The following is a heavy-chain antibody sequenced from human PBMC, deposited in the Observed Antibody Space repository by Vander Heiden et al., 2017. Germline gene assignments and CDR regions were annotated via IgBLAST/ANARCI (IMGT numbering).Heavy chain of an antibody. CDR2: INPNRGGT. V-gene: IGHV1-2*02. D-gene: IGHD2-2*01. J-gene: IGHJ4*02. Sequence: VQLVQSGAEVKKPGASVKVSCKASGYTFTGYFIHWVRQAPGQGLEWMGWINPNRGGTNYAQNFQARVTMTRDTSISTAYMELSRLRSDDTAVYYCARVSVLCNGTSCFVFDYWSQGTLVTVSS. CDR3: ARVSVLCNGTSCFVFDY. CDR1: GYTFTGYF.